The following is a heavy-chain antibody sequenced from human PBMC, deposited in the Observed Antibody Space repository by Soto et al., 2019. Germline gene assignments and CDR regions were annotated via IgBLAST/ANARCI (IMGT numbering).Heavy chain of an antibody. V-gene: IGHV1-2*02. D-gene: IGHD3-22*01. CDR3: ARRKGDYYDSSGYHYYFDY. CDR2: INPNSGGT. CDR1: GYTFTDYY. Sequence: ASVKVSCKASGYTFTDYYVHWVRQAPGQGLEWMGWINPNSGGTKSAQKFQGRVTMTRDTSISTAYMELSRLRSNDTAVYYCARRKGDYYDSSGYHYYFDYWGQGTLVTVSS. J-gene: IGHJ4*02.